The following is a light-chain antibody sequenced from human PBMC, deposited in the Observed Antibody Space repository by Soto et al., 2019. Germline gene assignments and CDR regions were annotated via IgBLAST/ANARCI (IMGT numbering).Light chain of an antibody. V-gene: IGKV3-15*01. Sequence: EIVMTQSPATLSVSPGERATLSCRASQSVSSNLAWYQQKPGQAPRLLIYGASTRATGIPARFSGSGSGTESTSTIGSLQSKDFAVNYGKKYNNCPRGTFGKGPRWKSN. CDR1: QSVSSN. CDR2: GAS. CDR3: KKYNNCPRGT. J-gene: IGKJ1*01.